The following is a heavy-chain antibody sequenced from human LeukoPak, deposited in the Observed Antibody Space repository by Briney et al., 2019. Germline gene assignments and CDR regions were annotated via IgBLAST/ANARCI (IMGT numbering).Heavy chain of an antibody. V-gene: IGHV4-30-2*06. CDR3: ATSTGPVVPAAIDY. D-gene: IGHD2-2*01. CDR1: GASISSSTYS. J-gene: IGHJ4*02. Sequence: PSKTLSLTCAVSGASISSSTYSWSWIRQSPGKGLEWIGCLCHAGRTYYDPSLNSRVTISVDTSKNQFSLKMTSVTAADTAVYYCATSTGPVVPAAIDYWGQGTLVTVSS. CDR2: LCHAGRT.